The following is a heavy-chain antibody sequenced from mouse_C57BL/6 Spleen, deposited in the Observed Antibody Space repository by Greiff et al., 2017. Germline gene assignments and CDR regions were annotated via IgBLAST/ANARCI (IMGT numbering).Heavy chain of an antibody. V-gene: IGHV1-74*01. D-gene: IGHD1-1*01. J-gene: IGHJ4*01. CDR2: IHPSDSAT. CDR1: GYTFTSYW. CDR3: TITPTEVARLYAMDY. Sequence: VQLQQPGAELVKPGASVKVSCKASGYTFTSYWMHWVKQRPGQGLEWIGRIHPSDSATNYNQKFKGKATLTVDKSSSTAYMQSSSLTSEDAAVYYYTITPTEVARLYAMDYWGQGTSVTVSS.